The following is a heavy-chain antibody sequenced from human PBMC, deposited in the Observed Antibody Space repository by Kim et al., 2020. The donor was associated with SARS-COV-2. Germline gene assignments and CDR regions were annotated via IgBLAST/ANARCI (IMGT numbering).Heavy chain of an antibody. V-gene: IGHV4-34*01. D-gene: IGHD3-9*01. J-gene: IGHJ4*01. CDR3: ARDRYFYWLFHQSPQYFD. Sequence: SETLSLTCAVYGDPVNGYYWSWIRQPPGKGLEWIGEINYDRSTNYKPSLKSRVTISLDSSNNQFSLRLTSLTAADTAVYYCARDRYFYWLFHQSPQYFD. CDR2: INYDRST. CDR1: GDPVNGYY.